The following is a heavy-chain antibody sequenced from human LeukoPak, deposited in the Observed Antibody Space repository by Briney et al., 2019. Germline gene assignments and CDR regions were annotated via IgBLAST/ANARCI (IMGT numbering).Heavy chain of an antibody. J-gene: IGHJ4*02. Sequence: ASVKVSCEASGYSFTAYPIVWVRQAPGQGLEWMGWIHPHSGGTAYGQTFQGRVTMTRDTPIGTAYMEVNSLGSDDAAVYYCARLGTGYSLSYWGQGTLVTVSS. CDR1: GYSFTAYP. CDR3: ARLGTGYSLSY. V-gene: IGHV1-2*02. CDR2: IHPHSGGT. D-gene: IGHD5-18*01.